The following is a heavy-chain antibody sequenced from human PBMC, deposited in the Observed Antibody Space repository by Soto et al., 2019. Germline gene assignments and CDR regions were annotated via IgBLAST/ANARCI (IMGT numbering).Heavy chain of an antibody. CDR3: ARDSGYYDSSALFDS. CDR2: ISAYNGNT. Sequence: ASVKVSCKTSGYTFSSYGISWVRQAPGQGLEWMGWISAYNGNTNYAQKLQGRVTMTTDTFTSAAYMELRSLRSDDTAVYYCARDSGYYDSSALFDSWGQGTLVTVSS. J-gene: IGHJ4*02. V-gene: IGHV1-18*01. D-gene: IGHD3-22*01. CDR1: GYTFSSYG.